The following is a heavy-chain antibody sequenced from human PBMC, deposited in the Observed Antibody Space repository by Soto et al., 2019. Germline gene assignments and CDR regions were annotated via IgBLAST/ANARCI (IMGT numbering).Heavy chain of an antibody. V-gene: IGHV3-74*03. CDR2: INTDGSRT. J-gene: IGHJ5*02. CDR3: ARVASGSYDWFDP. CDR1: KFTFNRYW. D-gene: IGHD1-26*01. Sequence: EVQLVESGGGLVQPGGSLRLSCAASKFTFNRYWMHWVRQTPGKGLMWVARINTDGSRTTYADSVKGRFTISRDNAKNTVFLDMNSLRADDTAVDYCARVASGSYDWFDPWGQGTLVTVSS.